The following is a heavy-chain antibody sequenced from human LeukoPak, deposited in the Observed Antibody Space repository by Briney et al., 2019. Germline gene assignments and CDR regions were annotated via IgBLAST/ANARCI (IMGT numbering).Heavy chain of an antibody. V-gene: IGHV4-30-2*01. Sequence: SETLSLTCAVSGGSISSGGYSWSWIRQPPGKGLEWIGYIYHSGSIYYNPSLKSRVTISVDRSKNQFSLKLSSVTAADTAVYYCGARDLTGTLRYWGQGTLVTVSS. CDR1: GGSISSGGYS. D-gene: IGHD1-20*01. J-gene: IGHJ4*02. CDR3: GARDLTGTLRY. CDR2: IYHSGSI.